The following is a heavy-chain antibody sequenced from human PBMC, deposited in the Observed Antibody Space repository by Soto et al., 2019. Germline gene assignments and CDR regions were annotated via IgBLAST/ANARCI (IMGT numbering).Heavy chain of an antibody. Sequence: QVQLVQSGAEVKKPGASGKVSCKASGYTFASYAISWMRQAPGQGLELMGWISAYNGNTNYAQKLQGRVTMTTDTSTSTAYMELRRLRSDDTSVYYCAREPPPPDYWGQGTLVNVSS. CDR2: ISAYNGNT. CDR1: GYTFASYA. J-gene: IGHJ4*02. V-gene: IGHV1-18*01. CDR3: AREPPPPDY.